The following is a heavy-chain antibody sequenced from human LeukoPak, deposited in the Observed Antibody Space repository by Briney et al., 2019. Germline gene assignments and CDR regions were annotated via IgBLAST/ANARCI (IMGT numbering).Heavy chain of an antibody. CDR2: IYYSGNT. V-gene: IGHV4-59*08. CDR1: GDSITSHY. Sequence: SETLSLTCTVSGDSITSHYWNWIRQPPGKGLEWIGSIYYSGNTIYNPSLNSRVTISLDTSKNQFSLRLSSVTAADTAVYFCAKSIASAGTNSCYYMDVWGTGTTVTVSS. D-gene: IGHD6-13*01. J-gene: IGHJ6*03. CDR3: AKSIASAGTNSCYYMDV.